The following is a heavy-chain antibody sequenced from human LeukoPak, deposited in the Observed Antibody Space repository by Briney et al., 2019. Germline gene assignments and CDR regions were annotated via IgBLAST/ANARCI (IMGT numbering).Heavy chain of an antibody. D-gene: IGHD2-21*01. CDR3: ARDRDSRNWFDP. CDR1: GFTFTNHW. J-gene: IGHJ5*02. V-gene: IGHV3-7*01. Sequence: GGSLRLSCAASGFTFTNHWMTWVRQAPGKGLEWVANVNPDGSHKYYMDFVEGRFTISRDNAKESLFLQMNNLRAEDTAVYFCARDRDSRNWFDPWGQGTLVIVSS. CDR2: VNPDGSHK.